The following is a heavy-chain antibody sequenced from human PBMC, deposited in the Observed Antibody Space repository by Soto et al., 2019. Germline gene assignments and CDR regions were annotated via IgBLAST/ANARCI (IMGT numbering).Heavy chain of an antibody. V-gene: IGHV1-18*01. CDR2: ISAHNRNT. Sequence: QVQLVQSGAEVKKPGASVKVSCKASGYTFTSYGISWVRQAPGQGLEWMGWISAHNRNTNYAQELQGRVTMATDSSTSKAYKESRSLRSDDTAVDDCARVAPPGDYWGQGTLVAVSS. CDR3: ARVAPPGDY. CDR1: GYTFTSYG. J-gene: IGHJ4*02.